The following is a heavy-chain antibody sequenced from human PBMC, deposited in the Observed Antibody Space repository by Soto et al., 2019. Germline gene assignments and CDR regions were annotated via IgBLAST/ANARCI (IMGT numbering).Heavy chain of an antibody. CDR2: IDPSDSYT. D-gene: IGHD3-16*01. V-gene: IGHV5-10-1*01. CDR1: GYSFTSYW. Sequence: PGESLKISCKGSGYSFTSYWISWVRQMPGKGLEWMGRIDPSDSYTNYSPSFQGHVTISADKSISTAYLQWSSLKASDTAMYYCARGDGDYVWGSYSFNYYGMDVWGQGTTVTVS. CDR3: ARGDGDYVWGSYSFNYYGMDV. J-gene: IGHJ6*02.